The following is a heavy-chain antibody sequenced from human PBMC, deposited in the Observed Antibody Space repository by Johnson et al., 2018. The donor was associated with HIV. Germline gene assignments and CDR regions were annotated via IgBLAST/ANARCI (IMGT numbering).Heavy chain of an antibody. CDR2: IKRKTDGGTT. CDR3: STDAGARTGTAGAFDS. D-gene: IGHD1-7*01. V-gene: IGHV3-15*01. CDR1: GLTFSNAW. J-gene: IGHJ3*02. Sequence: VQLVESGGGVVQPGGSLRFSCAASGLTFSNAWMSWVRQAPGKGLEWVGRIKRKTDGGTTDYAAPVKGRFSISRDDSKNTLYLQMNSLKTEDTAVYYCSTDAGARTGTAGAFDSWGQGTRVTVSS.